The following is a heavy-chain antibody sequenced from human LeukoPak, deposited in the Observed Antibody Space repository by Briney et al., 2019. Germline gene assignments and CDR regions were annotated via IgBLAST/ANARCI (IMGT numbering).Heavy chain of an antibody. D-gene: IGHD1-26*01. CDR1: GGSISSGGYY. CDR2: FYYSGNT. Sequence: PSETLSLTCTVSGGSISSGGYYWSWIRQHPGKGLEWIGYFYYSGNTYYNPSLKSRVTISVGTSKNQFSLKLSSMTAADTAVYYCARHSGSYGYYGMDVWGQGTTVTVSS. CDR3: ARHSGSYGYYGMDV. V-gene: IGHV4-31*03. J-gene: IGHJ6*02.